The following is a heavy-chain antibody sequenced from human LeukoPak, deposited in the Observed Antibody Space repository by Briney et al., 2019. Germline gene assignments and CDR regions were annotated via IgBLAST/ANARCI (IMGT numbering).Heavy chain of an antibody. CDR1: GGTFSSYA. CDR2: IIPIFGTA. CDR3: ARVASPYNAFDI. D-gene: IGHD3-10*01. J-gene: IGHJ3*02. V-gene: IGHV1-69*05. Sequence: ASVKVSCKASGGTFSSYAISWVRQAPGQGLEWMGGIIPIFGTANYAQKFQGRVTITTDESTSTAYMELSSLRSEDTAVYYCARVASPYNAFDIWGQGTMVTVSS.